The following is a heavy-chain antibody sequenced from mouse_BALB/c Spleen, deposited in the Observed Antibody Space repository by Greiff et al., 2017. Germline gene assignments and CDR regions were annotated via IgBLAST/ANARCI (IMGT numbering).Heavy chain of an antibody. V-gene: IGHV14-3*02. CDR3: ARCLYYFDY. J-gene: IGHJ2*01. CDR1: GFNIKDTY. CDR2: IDPANGNT. Sequence: VHVKQSGAELVKPGASVKLSCTASGFNIKDTYMHWVKQRPEQGLEWIGRIDPANGNTKYDPKFQGKATITADTSSNTAYLQLSSLTSEDTAVYYCARCLYYFDYWGQGTTLTVSS.